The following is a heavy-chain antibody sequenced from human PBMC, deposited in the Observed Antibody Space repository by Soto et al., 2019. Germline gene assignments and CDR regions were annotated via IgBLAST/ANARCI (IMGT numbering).Heavy chain of an antibody. J-gene: IGHJ4*02. CDR1: GYTFASYA. CDR3: AKDKCELPPFDY. D-gene: IGHD1-26*01. Sequence: GASVKVSCKASGYTFASYAISWMRQAPGQGLEWMGWISAYNGNTNYAQKLQGRVTMTTDTSTSTAYMEMRSLRADDTAVYDGAKDKCELPPFDYWGQGTLVTVAS. CDR2: ISAYNGNT. V-gene: IGHV1-18*01.